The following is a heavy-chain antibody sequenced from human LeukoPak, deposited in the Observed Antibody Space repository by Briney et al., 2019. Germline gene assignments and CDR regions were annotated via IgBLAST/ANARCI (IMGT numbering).Heavy chain of an antibody. V-gene: IGHV3-64*01. Sequence: GGSLRLSCAASGFTFSNFAMHWVRQAPGKGLEYVSAINSNGGSTYYANSVKGRFTISRDNSKNTVYLQMGSLRIDDMAVHYCARGGAVAGTRGNDYWGQGTLVTVSS. J-gene: IGHJ4*02. D-gene: IGHD6-19*01. CDR3: ARGGAVAGTRGNDY. CDR2: INSNGGST. CDR1: GFTFSNFA.